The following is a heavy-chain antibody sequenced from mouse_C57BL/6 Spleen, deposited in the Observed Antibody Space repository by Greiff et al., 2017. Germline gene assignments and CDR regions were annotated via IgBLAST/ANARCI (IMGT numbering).Heavy chain of an antibody. CDR2: ISSGGSYT. Sequence: EVKLQESGGDLLKPGGSLKLSCAASGFTFSSYGMSWVRQTPDKRLEWVATISSGGSYTYYPDSVKGRFTISRDNAKNTLYLQMSSLKSEDTAMYYCARLDSSGYVDYWGQGTTLTVSS. CDR1: GFTFSSYG. CDR3: ARLDSSGYVDY. J-gene: IGHJ2*01. V-gene: IGHV5-6*01. D-gene: IGHD3-2*02.